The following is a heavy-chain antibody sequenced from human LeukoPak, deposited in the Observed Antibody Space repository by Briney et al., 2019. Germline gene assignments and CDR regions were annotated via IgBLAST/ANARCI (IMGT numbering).Heavy chain of an antibody. CDR1: GYTFTGYY. J-gene: IGHJ4*02. D-gene: IGHD6-19*01. V-gene: IGHV1-8*03. CDR3: ARVGYSSGWYYFDY. Sequence: ASVKVSCKASGYTFTGYYMHWVRQAPGQGLEWMGWMNPNSGNTGYAQKFQGRVTITRNTSISTAYMELSSLRSEGTAVYYCARVGYSSGWYYFDYWGQGTLVTVSS. CDR2: MNPNSGNT.